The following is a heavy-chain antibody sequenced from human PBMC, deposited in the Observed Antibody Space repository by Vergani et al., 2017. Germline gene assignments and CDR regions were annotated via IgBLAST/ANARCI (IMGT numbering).Heavy chain of an antibody. J-gene: IGHJ5*02. CDR2: ISGSGGRT. D-gene: IGHD4-17*01. Sequence: EVQLLESGGGLVQPGGSLRLSCAASGFTFSSYAMSWVRQAPGKGLEWVSGISGSGGRTDYADAVKGRFNISRDNSKNTLYLQMNSLRAEDTAVYYCASGLGMTTVTKGEILDPWGQGTLVTVSS. CDR1: GFTFSSYA. V-gene: IGHV3-23*01. CDR3: ASGLGMTTVTKGEILDP.